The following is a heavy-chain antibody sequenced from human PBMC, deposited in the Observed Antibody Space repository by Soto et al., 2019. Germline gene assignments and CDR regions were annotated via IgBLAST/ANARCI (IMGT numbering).Heavy chain of an antibody. D-gene: IGHD5-18*01. CDR1: GFTFSSYA. CDR2: ISYDGSNK. J-gene: IGHJ2*01. CDR3: ARDPLWGTAMVLWYFDL. V-gene: IGHV3-30-3*01. Sequence: QVQLVESGGGVVQPGRSLRLSCAASGFTFSSYAMHWVRQAPGKGLEWVAVISYDGSNKYYADSVKGRFTISRDNSKNXXYLQRNSLRAEDTAVYYCARDPLWGTAMVLWYFDLWGRGTLVTVSS.